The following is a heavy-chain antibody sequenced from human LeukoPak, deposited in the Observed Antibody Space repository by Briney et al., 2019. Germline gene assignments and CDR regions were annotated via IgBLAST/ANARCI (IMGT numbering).Heavy chain of an antibody. CDR2: IYYSGST. CDR1: GGSISSSSYY. CDR3: ARHAPEVQSNYYYMDV. Sequence: SETLSLTCTVSGGSISSSSYYWGWIRQPPGKGLERIGSIYYSGSTYYNPSLKSRVTISVDTSKNQFSLKLSSVTAADTAVYYCARHAPEVQSNYYYMDVWGKGTTVTVSS. D-gene: IGHD1-14*01. J-gene: IGHJ6*03. V-gene: IGHV4-39*01.